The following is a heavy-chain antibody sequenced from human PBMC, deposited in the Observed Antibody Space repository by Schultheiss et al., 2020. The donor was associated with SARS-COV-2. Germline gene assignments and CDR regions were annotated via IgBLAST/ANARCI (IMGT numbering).Heavy chain of an antibody. CDR3: ARGGQLEDIVVPTPMDV. CDR1: GGSISSYY. V-gene: IGHV4-59*08. J-gene: IGHJ6*03. CDR2: IYYSGST. Sequence: SETLSLTCTVSGGSISSYYWSWIRQPPGKGLEWIGYIYYSGSTNYNPSLKSRVTISVDTSKNQFSLKLSSVTAADTAVYYCARGGQLEDIVVPTPMDVWGKGTTVTVSS. D-gene: IGHD2-2*01.